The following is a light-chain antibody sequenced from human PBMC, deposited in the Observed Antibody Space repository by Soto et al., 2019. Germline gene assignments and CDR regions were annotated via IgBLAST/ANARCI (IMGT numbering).Light chain of an antibody. Sequence: QSALTQPASVSGSPGQSITISCTGTSSDVGGYKYVSWYQQHPGKAPKLMIYEVTNRPSGISNRFSGSKSGNTASLTISSLQAEYEADYYCSSYTSSSTRVFGGGTQLTVL. J-gene: IGLJ2*01. CDR1: SSDVGGYKY. CDR2: EVT. CDR3: SSYTSSSTRV. V-gene: IGLV2-14*01.